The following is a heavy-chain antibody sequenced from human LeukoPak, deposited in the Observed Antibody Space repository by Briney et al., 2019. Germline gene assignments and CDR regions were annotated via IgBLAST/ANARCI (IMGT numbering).Heavy chain of an antibody. CDR1: GGSFSGYY. CDR2: INHSGST. V-gene: IGHV4-34*01. J-gene: IGHJ3*02. CDR3: ATHGVDIVVVPAASHAFDI. Sequence: SETLSLTCAVYGGSFSGYYWSRIRRPPGKGLEWIGEINHSGSTNYNPSLKSRVTISVDTSKNQFSLKLSSVTAADTAVYYCATHGVDIVVVPAASHAFDIWGQGTMVTVSS. D-gene: IGHD2-2*03.